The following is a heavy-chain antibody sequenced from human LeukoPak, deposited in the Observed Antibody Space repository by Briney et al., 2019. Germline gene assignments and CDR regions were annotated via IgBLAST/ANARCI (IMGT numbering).Heavy chain of an antibody. CDR3: ARDRVGYSGYDGIFDY. D-gene: IGHD5-12*01. Sequence: GGSLSFSCAASGLTFRSYAMPWVRQAPGKGLEWVPVISYDGNNKYYADSVKGRFTISRDNSKNTLYLQMNSLRAEDTAVYYCARDRVGYSGYDGIFDYWGQGTLVTVSS. V-gene: IGHV3-30-3*01. CDR2: ISYDGNNK. CDR1: GLTFRSYA. J-gene: IGHJ4*02.